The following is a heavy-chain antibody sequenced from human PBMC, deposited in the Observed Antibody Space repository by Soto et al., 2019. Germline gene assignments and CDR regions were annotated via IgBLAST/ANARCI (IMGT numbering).Heavy chain of an antibody. V-gene: IGHV1-46*01. CDR2: INPSGGST. Sequence: ASVKVSCKASGYTFTSYYMHWVRQAPGQGLEWMGIINPSGGSTSYAQKFQGRVTMTRDTSTSTVYMELSSLRSEDTAVYYCARSPSYYYDSSGSLDYWGQRTLVTVSS. D-gene: IGHD3-22*01. J-gene: IGHJ4*02. CDR3: ARSPSYYYDSSGSLDY. CDR1: GYTFTSYY.